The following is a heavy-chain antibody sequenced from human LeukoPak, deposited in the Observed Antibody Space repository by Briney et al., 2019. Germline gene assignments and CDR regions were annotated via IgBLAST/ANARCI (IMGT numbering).Heavy chain of an antibody. Sequence: PSETLSLTSTVSDVSINGYYWIWIRQSPGRGLEWIGSIFYRENYGGTTFSDPSLQSRVSISVDTSKIAFSLRLNSVTAADTAVYCCGRQISGNKDYWGQGTLVTVSS. V-gene: IGHV4-59*04. J-gene: IGHJ4*02. D-gene: IGHD1/OR15-1a*01. CDR2: IFYRENYGGTT. CDR1: DVSINGYY. CDR3: GRQISGNKDY.